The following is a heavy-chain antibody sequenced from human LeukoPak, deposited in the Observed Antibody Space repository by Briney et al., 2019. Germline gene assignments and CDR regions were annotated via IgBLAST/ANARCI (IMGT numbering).Heavy chain of an antibody. CDR2: ISFDGSDK. Sequence: GGSLRLSCAASGFTFSSYAMHWVRQAPGKGLEWVALISFDGSDKYYADSVKGRCTISRDNSKNTLYLQMNSLRAEDTAVYYCAKLLYYYDSSQPYWGQGTLVTVSS. CDR1: GFTFSSYA. CDR3: AKLLYYYDSSQPY. J-gene: IGHJ4*02. D-gene: IGHD3-22*01. V-gene: IGHV3-30*04.